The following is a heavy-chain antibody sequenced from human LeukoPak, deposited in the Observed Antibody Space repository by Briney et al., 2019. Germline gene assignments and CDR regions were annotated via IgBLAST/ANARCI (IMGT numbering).Heavy chain of an antibody. D-gene: IGHD6-19*01. Sequence: SETLSLTCAVSGYSISSGYYWGWIRQPPGEGLEWIGSIYHSGSTSYNPSLKSRVTISVDTSKNQFSLKLSSVTAADTAVYYCARQGSGWYFGYWGQGTLVTVSS. J-gene: IGHJ4*02. V-gene: IGHV4-38-2*01. CDR2: IYHSGST. CDR1: GYSISSGYY. CDR3: ARQGSGWYFGY.